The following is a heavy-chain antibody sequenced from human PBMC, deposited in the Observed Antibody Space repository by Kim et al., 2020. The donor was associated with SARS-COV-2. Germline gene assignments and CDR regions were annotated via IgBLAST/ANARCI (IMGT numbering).Heavy chain of an antibody. CDR1: GFTFDDYA. CDR2: ISWDGGST. Sequence: GGSLRLSCAASGFTFDDYAMHWVRQAPGKGLEWVSLISWDGGSTYYADSVKGRFTISRDNSKNSLYLQMNSLRAEDTALYYCAKDMGNGYRMGGVNYYYYGMDVWVRGTTVTVSS. V-gene: IGHV3-43D*03. CDR3: AKDMGNGYRMGGVNYYYYGMDV. J-gene: IGHJ6*02. D-gene: IGHD3-16*01.